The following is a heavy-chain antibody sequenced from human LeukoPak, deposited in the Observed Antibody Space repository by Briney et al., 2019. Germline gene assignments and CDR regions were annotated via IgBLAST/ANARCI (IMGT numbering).Heavy chain of an antibody. V-gene: IGHV4-59*01. CDR1: GGSIRDFY. Sequence: PSETLSLTCPVSGGSIRDFYWSWIRQSPQRRLEFIGYIQNSGSTKYNPSLKSRVTISLATSKHQSSLNLKSVTAARTAVYDCASLAVPVGWYGGSYCWYIDVWGKGTMVTVSS. CDR2: IQNSGST. D-gene: IGHD1-26*01. J-gene: IGHJ6*03. CDR3: ASLAVPVGWYGGSYCWYIDV.